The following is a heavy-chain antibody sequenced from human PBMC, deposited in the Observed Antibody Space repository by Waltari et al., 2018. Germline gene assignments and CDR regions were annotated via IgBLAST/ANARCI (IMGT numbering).Heavy chain of an antibody. CDR3: ARGSGVDS. Sequence: EVQLLESGGGLVQPGGSLRLPCAASGFSFSTYVMNWVRQAPGKGLEWVSSISDAGGIINYADSVKGRFTISRDNSKNTLYLQMNSLRADDTAVYYCARGSGVDSWGQGTLVTVSS. CDR1: GFSFSTYV. J-gene: IGHJ4*02. V-gene: IGHV3-23*01. CDR2: ISDAGGII. D-gene: IGHD7-27*01.